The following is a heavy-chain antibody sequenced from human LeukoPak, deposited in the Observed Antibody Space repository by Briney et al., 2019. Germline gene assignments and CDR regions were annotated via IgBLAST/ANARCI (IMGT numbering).Heavy chain of an antibody. V-gene: IGHV3-7*01. J-gene: IGHJ4*02. CDR3: ARDPEMEKGRDGLDH. D-gene: IGHD5-24*01. CDR2: IREDGSDK. Sequence: GGSLRLSCAASGFTFSNYWMSWVRQAPGKGLEWVANIREDGSDKHYVDSVRGRFTISRDNAKNSLHLQMNSLRAEDTANYYCARDPEMEKGRDGLDHWGQGTLVIVSS. CDR1: GFTFSNYW.